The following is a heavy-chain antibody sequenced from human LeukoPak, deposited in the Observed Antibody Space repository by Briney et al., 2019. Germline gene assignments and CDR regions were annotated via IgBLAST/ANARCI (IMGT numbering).Heavy chain of an antibody. CDR3: AKSSSWYFFQH. V-gene: IGHV3-23*01. J-gene: IGHJ1*01. CDR2: ISGSGGST. CDR1: GFTFSSYA. Sequence: GGSLRLSCAASGFTFSSYAMSWVRQAPGKGLEWVSAISGSGGSTYYADSVKGRFTISRDNSKNALYLQMNSLRAEDTAVYYCAKSSSWYFFQHWGQGTLVTVSS. D-gene: IGHD6-13*01.